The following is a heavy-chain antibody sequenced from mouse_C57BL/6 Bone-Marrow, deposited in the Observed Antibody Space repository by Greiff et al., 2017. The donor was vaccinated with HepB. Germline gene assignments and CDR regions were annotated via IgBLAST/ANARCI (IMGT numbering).Heavy chain of an antibody. V-gene: IGHV1-81*01. Sequence: QVQLQQSGAELARPGASVKLSCKASGYTFTSYGISWVKQRTGQGLEWIGEIYPRSGNTYYNEKFKGKATLTADKSSSTAYMELRSLTSEDSAVYFCARPLYYGNYCAMDYWGQGTSVTVSS. CDR3: ARPLYYGNYCAMDY. J-gene: IGHJ4*01. CDR1: GYTFTSYG. CDR2: IYPRSGNT. D-gene: IGHD2-1*01.